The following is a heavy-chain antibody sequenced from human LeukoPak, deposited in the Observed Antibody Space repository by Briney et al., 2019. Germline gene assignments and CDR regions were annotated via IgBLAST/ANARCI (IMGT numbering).Heavy chain of an antibody. CDR1: GFTFSSYA. J-gene: IGHJ4*02. V-gene: IGHV3-23*01. CDR2: ISGSGHNT. D-gene: IGHD5-18*01. Sequence: GGSLRLSCAASGFTFSSYAMNWVRQAPGKGLEWVSFISGSGHNTYYADSVKGRFTISRDNSKNTLYLQMNSLRAEDTAVYYCAKDGGYSKGSFDFWGQGILVTVSS. CDR3: AKDGGYSKGSFDF.